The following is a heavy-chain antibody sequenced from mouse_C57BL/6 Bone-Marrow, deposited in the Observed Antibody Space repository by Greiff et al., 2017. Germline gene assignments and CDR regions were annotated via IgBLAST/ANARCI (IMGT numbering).Heavy chain of an antibody. CDR3: ARWTLYYAMDY. CDR1: GYTFTSYG. J-gene: IGHJ4*01. CDR2: IYPRSGNT. V-gene: IGHV1-81*01. Sequence: VQLQESGAELARPGASVKLSCKASGYTFTSYGISWVKQRTGQGLEWIGEIYPRSGNTYYNEKFKGKATLTADKSSSTAYMELRSLTSEGSAVYFCARWTLYYAMDYWGQGTSVTVSS.